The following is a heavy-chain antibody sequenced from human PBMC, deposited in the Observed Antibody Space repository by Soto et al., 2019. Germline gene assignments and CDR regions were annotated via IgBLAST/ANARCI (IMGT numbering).Heavy chain of an antibody. CDR1: GVSISSYY. CDR2: IYYSGST. Sequence: SETRSLTCTVSGVSISSYYWSWIRQPPGKGLEWIGYIYYSGSTNYNPSLKSRVTISVDTSKNQYSLKLSSVTAADTAVYYCARRYGSAFDIWGQGTMVTVSS. CDR3: ARRYGSAFDI. V-gene: IGHV4-59*01. D-gene: IGHD3-10*01. J-gene: IGHJ3*02.